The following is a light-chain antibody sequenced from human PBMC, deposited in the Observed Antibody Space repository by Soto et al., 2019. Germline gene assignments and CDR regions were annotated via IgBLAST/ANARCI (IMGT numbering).Light chain of an antibody. CDR2: KAS. V-gene: IGKV1-5*03. CDR1: QSLNIW. CDR3: QQSYTVPLT. J-gene: IGKJ1*01. Sequence: DIEMTQSPSTLSASVGDRITITCRATQSLNIWLAWYQQKPGKAPKLLISKASSLESGVPSRFSGSGSGTEFSLTISSLQPDDFATYYCQQSYTVPLTFGQGTKVEIK.